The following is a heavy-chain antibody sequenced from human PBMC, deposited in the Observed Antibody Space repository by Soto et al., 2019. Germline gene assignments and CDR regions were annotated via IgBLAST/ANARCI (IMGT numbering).Heavy chain of an antibody. CDR3: AAVVTVPILGGYFDY. V-gene: IGHV1-58*01. CDR1: GFTFTSSS. CDR2: MVVCSGNT. Sequence: SVKVSCKASGFTFTSSSVQWVRQARGQRLEWIGWMVVCSGNTKYAQKFPERVTLTKDMSTSTAYMELSSLRSEDTAVYYCAAVVTVPILGGYFDYWGQGTLVTVSS. J-gene: IGHJ4*02. D-gene: IGHD5-18*01.